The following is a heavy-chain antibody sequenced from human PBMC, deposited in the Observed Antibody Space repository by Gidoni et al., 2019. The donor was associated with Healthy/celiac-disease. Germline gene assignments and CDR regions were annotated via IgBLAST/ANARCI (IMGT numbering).Heavy chain of an antibody. CDR3: AKDIFSAFDI. J-gene: IGHJ3*02. Sequence: EVQLVESGGGVVQPGGSLSISCAASGFTFDDYAMHWVRQAPGKGLEWVCLISGDGGSTYYADSVKGRFTISRDNSKNSLYLQMNSLRTEDTALYYCAKDIFSAFDIWGQGTMVTVSS. CDR1: GFTFDDYA. CDR2: ISGDGGST. V-gene: IGHV3-43*02.